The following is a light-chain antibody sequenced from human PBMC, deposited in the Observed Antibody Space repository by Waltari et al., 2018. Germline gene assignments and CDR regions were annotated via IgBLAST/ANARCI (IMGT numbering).Light chain of an antibody. J-gene: IGLJ2*01. CDR3: SCYTSSSTLVV. CDR1: SSDVGGYNY. V-gene: IGLV2-14*03. CDR2: DVS. Sequence: QSALTQPASVSGSPGQSITISCTGTSSDVGGYNYVSWYQQHPGKAPKLMIYDVSNRRSGVSERFSGSKSGNTASLTIFGGRAEDEADYYGSCYTSSSTLVVFGGGTKLTVL.